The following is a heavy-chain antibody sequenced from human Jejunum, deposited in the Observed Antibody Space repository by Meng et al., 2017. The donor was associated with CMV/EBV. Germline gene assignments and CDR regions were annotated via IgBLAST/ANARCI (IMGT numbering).Heavy chain of an antibody. D-gene: IGHD6-6*01. CDR2: ISSSSSYI. CDR3: ARGGRGATRPFDY. Sequence: GFTCGRYSMNWVRKAPGKGLEWVATISSSSSYIYYEDSLKGRFTVSRDNAKNSLYLQMNSLRVEDTAVYYCARGGRGATRPFDYWGQGTLVTVSS. V-gene: IGHV3-21*01. J-gene: IGHJ4*02. CDR1: GFTCGRYS.